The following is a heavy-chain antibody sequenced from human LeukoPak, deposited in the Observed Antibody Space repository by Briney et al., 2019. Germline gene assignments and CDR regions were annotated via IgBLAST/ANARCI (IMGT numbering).Heavy chain of an antibody. V-gene: IGHV1-8*01. CDR1: GYTFTSYD. CDR3: ARGVCPPGQWLKRHNYYYYMDV. D-gene: IGHD6-19*01. Sequence: ASVKVSCKASGYTFTSYDINWVRQATGQGLEWMGWMNPNSGNTGYAQKFQGRVTMTRNTSIRTAYMELSSLRSEDTAVYYCARGVCPPGQWLKRHNYYYYMDVWGKGTTVTISS. J-gene: IGHJ6*03. CDR2: MNPNSGNT.